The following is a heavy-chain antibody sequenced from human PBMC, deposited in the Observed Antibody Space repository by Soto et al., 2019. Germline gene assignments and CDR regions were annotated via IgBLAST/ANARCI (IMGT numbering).Heavy chain of an antibody. V-gene: IGHV3-48*01. D-gene: IGHD2-15*01. CDR1: AFSFSNYS. CDR2: ISRSGSTK. CDR3: SRDSADAAGGAFDI. Sequence: GGSLRLSCAVSAFSFSNYSMNWVRQAPGKGLEWVSYISRSGSTKYYADSVKGRFTISRDNAKNSLFLQMNSLRAEDTALYDCSRDSADAAGGAFDIWGQGTMVTVSS. J-gene: IGHJ3*02.